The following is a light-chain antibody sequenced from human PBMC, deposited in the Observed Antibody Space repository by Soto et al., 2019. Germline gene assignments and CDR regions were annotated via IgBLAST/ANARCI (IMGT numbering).Light chain of an antibody. Sequence: EIVLTQSPGTLSFSPGERATLSCRASQSVSSSYLAWYQQKPGQAPRLLIYGASARATGIPARFSGSGSGTEFTLTISSLQSEDFAVYYCQQYNLWPRTFGQGTKVDI. J-gene: IGKJ1*01. V-gene: IGKV3-15*01. CDR1: QSVSSSY. CDR3: QQYNLWPRT. CDR2: GAS.